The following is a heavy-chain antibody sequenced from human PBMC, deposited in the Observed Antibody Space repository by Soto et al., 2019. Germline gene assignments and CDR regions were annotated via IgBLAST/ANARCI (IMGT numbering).Heavy chain of an antibody. D-gene: IGHD3-10*01. CDR1: GGSISSGGYY. CDR2: IYYSGST. V-gene: IGHV4-31*03. CDR3: ARSYGSGWAFDI. J-gene: IGHJ3*02. Sequence: SETLSLTCTVSGGSISSGGYYWSWIRQHPGKGLEWIGYIYYSGSTYYNPSLKSRVTISVDTSKNQFSLKLSSVTAADTAVYYCARSYGSGWAFDIWGQGTMVTVSS.